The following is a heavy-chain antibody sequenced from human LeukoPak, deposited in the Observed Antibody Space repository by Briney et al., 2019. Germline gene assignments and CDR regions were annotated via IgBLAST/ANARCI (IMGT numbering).Heavy chain of an antibody. V-gene: IGHV4-4*07. Sequence: PSQTLSLTCTVSGGSISSYYWSWIRQPAGKGLEWIGRIYTSGSANYNPSLKSRVTMSVDTSKNQFSLKLSSVTAADTAVYYCARGRMVTTYYYYYYYMDVWGKGTTVTVSS. CDR3: ARGRMVTTYYYYYYYMDV. D-gene: IGHD5-18*01. CDR2: IYTSGSA. CDR1: GGSISSYY. J-gene: IGHJ6*03.